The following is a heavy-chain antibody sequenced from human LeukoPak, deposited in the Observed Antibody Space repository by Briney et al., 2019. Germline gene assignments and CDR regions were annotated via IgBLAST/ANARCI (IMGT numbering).Heavy chain of an antibody. CDR3: ARGLAAADTTPSDLRLDY. Sequence: PGGSLRLSCAASGFTFSSYAMSWVRQAPGKGLEWVSSISSGSSYMYYADSVKGRFTISRDNAKNSLYLQMNSLRAEDTAVYYCARGLAAADTTPSDLRLDYWGQGTLVTVSP. CDR1: GFTFSSYA. J-gene: IGHJ4*02. V-gene: IGHV3-21*01. CDR2: ISSGSSYM. D-gene: IGHD6-13*01.